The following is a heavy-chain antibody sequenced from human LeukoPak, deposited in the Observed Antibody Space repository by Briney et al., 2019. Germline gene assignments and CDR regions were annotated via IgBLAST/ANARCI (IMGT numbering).Heavy chain of an antibody. CDR1: GFTFSRYW. CDR3: ATNRRYYDFWSGFSEY. J-gene: IGHJ4*02. V-gene: IGHV3-7*01. Sequence: PGGSLRLSCAASGFTFSRYWMSWVRQAPGKGLEWVANIKEDGSKKNYVDSVKGRFTISRDNAENSVYLQMNSLTHEDTAVYYCATNRRYYDFWSGFSEYWGPGTLVTVSS. D-gene: IGHD3-3*01. CDR2: IKEDGSKK.